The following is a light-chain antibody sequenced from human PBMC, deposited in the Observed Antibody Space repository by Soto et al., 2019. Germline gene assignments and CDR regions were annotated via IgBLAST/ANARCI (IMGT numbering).Light chain of an antibody. Sequence: DIQMTQSPSTLSASVGGRVTITCRASQSISNWLAWYQQKPGKVPKLLIYEASSLESGVPLRFSGGGSGTEFTLTISSLQPDDFATYYCQQYSSYPWTFGQGTKVEIK. J-gene: IGKJ1*01. CDR1: QSISNW. V-gene: IGKV1-5*03. CDR3: QQYSSYPWT. CDR2: EAS.